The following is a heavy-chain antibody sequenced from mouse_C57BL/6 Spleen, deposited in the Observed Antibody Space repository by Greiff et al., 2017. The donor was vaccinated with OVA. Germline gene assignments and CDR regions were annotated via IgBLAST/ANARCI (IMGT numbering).Heavy chain of an antibody. CDR3: ARDGGNYDFDY. D-gene: IGHD2-1*01. CDR2: ISDGGSYT. V-gene: IGHV5-4*01. Sequence: EVKLVESGGGLVKPGGSLKLSCAASGFTFSSYAMSWVRQTPEKRLEWVATISDGGSYTYYPDNVKGRFTISRDNAKNNLYLQMSHLKSEDTAMYYCARDGGNYDFDYWGQGTTLTVSS. J-gene: IGHJ2*01. CDR1: GFTFSSYA.